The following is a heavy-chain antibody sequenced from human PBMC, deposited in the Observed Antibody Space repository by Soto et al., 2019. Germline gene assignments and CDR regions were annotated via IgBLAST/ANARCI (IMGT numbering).Heavy chain of an antibody. V-gene: IGHV1-69*06. Sequence: QVQLVQSGAEVRKPGSSVQVSCKTSGGLISKYSFNWVRQAPGQGLEWMGGVLPSSGSTDYAQKFQGRLTITADISTSTVYMELSRLRSDDTANYYCATIRVRGGPLRFEDGGQGMLISVSS. CDR2: VLPSSGST. CDR3: ATIRVRGGPLRFED. J-gene: IGHJ4*01. D-gene: IGHD5-12*01. CDR1: GGLISKYS.